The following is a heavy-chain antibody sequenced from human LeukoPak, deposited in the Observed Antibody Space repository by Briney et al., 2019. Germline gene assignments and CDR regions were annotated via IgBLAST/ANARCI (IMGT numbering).Heavy chain of an antibody. J-gene: IGHJ3*02. V-gene: IGHV1-18*01. D-gene: IGHD6-13*01. CDR3: ARVLSSSWYGYAFDI. CDR2: ISAYNGNT. CDR1: GYTFTSYG. Sequence: PWASVKVSCKASGYTFTSYGISWLRQAPGQGLEWMGWISAYNGNTNYAQKLQGRVTMTTDTSTSTAYMELRSLRSDDTAVYYCARVLSSSWYGYAFDIWGQGTMVTVSS.